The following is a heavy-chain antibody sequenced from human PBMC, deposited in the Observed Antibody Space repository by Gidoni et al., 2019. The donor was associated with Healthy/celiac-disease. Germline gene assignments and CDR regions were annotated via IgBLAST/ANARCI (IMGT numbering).Heavy chain of an antibody. J-gene: IGHJ5*02. Sequence: EVPLVESGGALVKPGGSLRLSCAASGFTFSSYSMNWVRQAPGKGLEWVSSISSSSSYIYYADSVKGRFTISRDNAKNSLYLQMNSLRAEDTAVYYCARALYGDGGFDPWGQGTLVTVSS. CDR2: ISSSSSYI. D-gene: IGHD4-17*01. V-gene: IGHV3-21*01. CDR1: GFTFSSYS. CDR3: ARALYGDGGFDP.